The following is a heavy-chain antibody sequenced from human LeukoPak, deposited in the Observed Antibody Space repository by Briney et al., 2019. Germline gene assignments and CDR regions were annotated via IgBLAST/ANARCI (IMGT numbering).Heavy chain of an antibody. Sequence: ASVKVSCKASGYTFTSYGMSWVRQAPGQGLEWMGWISAYSGDTNYAQKLKGRVTMTTDNSKSTAYLQMKSLRSDDTAVYYCARVGPAPQRITLIVVASSTDAFYIWGQGTMVTVSS. D-gene: IGHD3-22*01. CDR3: ARVGPAPQRITLIVVASSTDAFYI. V-gene: IGHV1-18*01. CDR1: GYTFTSYG. CDR2: ISAYSGDT. J-gene: IGHJ3*02.